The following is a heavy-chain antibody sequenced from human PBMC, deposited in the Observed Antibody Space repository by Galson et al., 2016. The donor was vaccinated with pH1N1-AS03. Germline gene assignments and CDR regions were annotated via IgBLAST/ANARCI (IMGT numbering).Heavy chain of an antibody. CDR1: GYIFTGFY. D-gene: IGHD2-2*01. J-gene: IGHJ6*02. CDR3: PRGPRGPCTTATCPTTYYFGMDV. Sequence: SVKVSCKASGYIFTGFYVHWVRQAPGQGLEWMGWINTDSGVTNYAQKFEAWVTMTRDTSVSTAYMELYGLKSDDTAVYYCPRGPRGPCTTATCPTTYYFGMDVWGQGTTVIVSS. V-gene: IGHV1-2*04. CDR2: INTDSGVT.